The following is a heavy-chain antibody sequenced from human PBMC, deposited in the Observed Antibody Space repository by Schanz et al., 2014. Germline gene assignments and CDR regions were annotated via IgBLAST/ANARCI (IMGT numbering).Heavy chain of an antibody. Sequence: QVQLVQSGAEVKKPGSSMKVSCKASGGTFNSYTINWVRQAPGQGLEWMGRIIPNLGIANYAQKFQGRVTITADRSTSTAYMELSSLRSEDTAVYYCARGGYSYALSAFDIWGQGTMVTVSS. V-gene: IGHV1-69*02. CDR1: GGTFNSYT. CDR3: ARGGYSYALSAFDI. CDR2: IIPNLGIA. D-gene: IGHD5-18*01. J-gene: IGHJ3*02.